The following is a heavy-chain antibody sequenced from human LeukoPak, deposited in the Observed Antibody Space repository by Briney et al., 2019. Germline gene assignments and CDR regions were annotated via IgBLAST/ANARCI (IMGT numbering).Heavy chain of an antibody. CDR3: AREFLLLGLSS. J-gene: IGHJ5*02. CDR1: GGTFSSYT. CDR2: IIPILGIA. D-gene: IGHD2/OR15-2a*01. Sequence: GASVKVSCKASGGTFSSYTISWVRQAPGQGLEWMGRIIPILGIANYAQKFQGRVTMTRDTSTSTVYMELSSLRSEDTAVYYCAREFLLLGLSSWGQGTLVTVSS. V-gene: IGHV1-69*04.